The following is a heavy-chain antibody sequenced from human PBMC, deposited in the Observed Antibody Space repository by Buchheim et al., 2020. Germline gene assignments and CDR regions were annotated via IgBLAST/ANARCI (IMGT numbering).Heavy chain of an antibody. J-gene: IGHJ6*02. CDR2: ISSSGSTI. D-gene: IGHD2-15*01. Sequence: EVQLVESGGGLVQPGGSLRLSCAASGFTFSSYEMNWVRQAPGKGLEWVSYISSSGSTIYYADSVKGRFTISSDNAKKSLYLQMNSLRAEDTAVYYCAREVAAPPYYYYYGMDVWGQGTT. V-gene: IGHV3-48*03. CDR1: GFTFSSYE. CDR3: AREVAAPPYYYYYGMDV.